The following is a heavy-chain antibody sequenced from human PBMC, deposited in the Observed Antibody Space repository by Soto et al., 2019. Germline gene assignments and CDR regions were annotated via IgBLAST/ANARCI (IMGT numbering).Heavy chain of an antibody. D-gene: IGHD1-7*01. Sequence: PGGSLRLSCAASGFTFSSDSMGWVRQAPGKGLEWVASISSSGSFVNYADSVKGRFTISRDNAKNSLYLQMRSLKDEDTAVYYCARDPPSGTTLDWFDSWGQGTLVTVPS. J-gene: IGHJ5*01. CDR2: ISSSGSFV. CDR3: ARDPPSGTTLDWFDS. V-gene: IGHV3-21*01. CDR1: GFTFSSDS.